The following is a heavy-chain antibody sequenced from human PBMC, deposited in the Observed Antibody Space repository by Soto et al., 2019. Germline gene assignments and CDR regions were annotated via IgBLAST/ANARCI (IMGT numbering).Heavy chain of an antibody. CDR3: ARGTVTSGRWFGP. V-gene: IGHV1-18*04. J-gene: IGHJ5*02. D-gene: IGHD4-17*01. CDR2: ISSLNGNT. Sequence: QVHLVQSETEVKEPGASVTVSCKTSDSTFTGYTINWVRQAPGQGLEWLGWISSLNGNTNYARKYQGRLTMTTNTPATTAYMALRSLISDDTAVYFCARGTVTSGRWFGPWGQGTLVTVSS. CDR1: DSTFTGYT.